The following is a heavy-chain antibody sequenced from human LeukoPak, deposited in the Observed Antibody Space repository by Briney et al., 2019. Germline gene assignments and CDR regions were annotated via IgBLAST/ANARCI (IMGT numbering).Heavy chain of an antibody. Sequence: GGSLRLSCAASGFTVSSNYMSWVRQAPGKGLEWVSVIYSGGSTYYADSVKGRFTISRDNSKNTLYLQMNSLRAEDTAVYCCARVLSSYSGYDSPYYYYYYMDVWGKGTTVTVSS. J-gene: IGHJ6*03. V-gene: IGHV3-53*01. D-gene: IGHD5-12*01. CDR1: GFTVSSNY. CDR3: ARVLSSYSGYDSPYYYYYYMDV. CDR2: IYSGGST.